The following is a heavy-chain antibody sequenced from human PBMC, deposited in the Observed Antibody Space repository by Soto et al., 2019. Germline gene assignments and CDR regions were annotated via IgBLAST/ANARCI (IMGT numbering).Heavy chain of an antibody. V-gene: IGHV1-18*01. J-gene: IGHJ4*02. D-gene: IGHD3-16*01. CDR1: GYNFVNYG. CDR2: ISAYNGNT. CDR3: ARDGGTVAALPGGF. Sequence: QVQLVQSGTEVRKPGASVKVSCKASGYNFVNYGITWVRQAPGQGLERMGWISAYNGNTDYEQKLQGRITMTTDTSTSTAYLELRSLRSDDTAGYYCARDGGTVAALPGGFWGQGTLVSVSS.